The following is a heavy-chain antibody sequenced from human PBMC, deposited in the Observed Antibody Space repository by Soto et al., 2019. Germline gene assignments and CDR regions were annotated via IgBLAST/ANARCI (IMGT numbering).Heavy chain of an antibody. J-gene: IGHJ4*02. CDR3: ARDLAQIAVAGTGGDYFDY. CDR1: GFTFSSYS. V-gene: IGHV3-21*01. CDR2: ISSSSSYI. D-gene: IGHD6-19*01. Sequence: GSLRLSCAASGFTFSSYSMNWVRQAPGKGLEWVSSISSSSSYIYYADSVKGRFTISRDNAKNSLYLQMNSLRAEDTAVYYCARDLAQIAVAGTGGDYFDYWGQGTLVTVSS.